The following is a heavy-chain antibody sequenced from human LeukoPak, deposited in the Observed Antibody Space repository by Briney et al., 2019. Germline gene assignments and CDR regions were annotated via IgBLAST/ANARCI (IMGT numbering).Heavy chain of an antibody. J-gene: IGHJ3*01. Sequence: PSQTLSLTCTVTGGSISSGSYSWSWIRQPAGKGLEWIGRIYSSRITNYNPSLKSRVTISVDTSKNQFSLKLSSVTAADTAVYYCAPMGPYSGSYPYWGQGTMVTVSS. V-gene: IGHV4-61*02. CDR1: GGSISSGSYS. D-gene: IGHD1-26*01. CDR2: IYSSRIT. CDR3: APMGPYSGSYPY.